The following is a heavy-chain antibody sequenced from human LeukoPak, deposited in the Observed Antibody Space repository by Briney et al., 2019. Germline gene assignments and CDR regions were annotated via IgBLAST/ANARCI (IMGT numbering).Heavy chain of an antibody. V-gene: IGHV4-34*01. D-gene: IGHD5-24*01. CDR1: GGSFSGYY. CDR2: INHSGST. Sequence: SETLSLTCAVYGGSFSGYYCSWIRQPPGKGLEWIGEINHSGSTNYNPSLKSRVTISVDTSKNQFSLKLSSVTAADTAVYYCARGEITDYWGQGTLVTVSS. J-gene: IGHJ4*02. CDR3: ARGEITDY.